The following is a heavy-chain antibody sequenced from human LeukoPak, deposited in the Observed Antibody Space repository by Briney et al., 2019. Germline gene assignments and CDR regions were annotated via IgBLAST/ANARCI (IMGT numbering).Heavy chain of an antibody. V-gene: IGHV3-23*01. D-gene: IGHD6-19*01. CDR1: GFTFTSHA. J-gene: IGHJ6*02. CDR3: AKLIAVAGDKYYTIDV. CDR2: ISGSGSGT. Sequence: QTGGSLRLSCAASGFTFTSHAMGSVRQAPGKGLEWVSSISGSGSGTYYADSVKGRFTISRDNSKNTLYLQMNSLRPEDTAVYYCAKLIAVAGDKYYTIDVWGQGTPVTVSS.